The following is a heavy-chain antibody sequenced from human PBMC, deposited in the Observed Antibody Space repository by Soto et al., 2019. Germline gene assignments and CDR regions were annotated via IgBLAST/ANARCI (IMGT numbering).Heavy chain of an antibody. J-gene: IGHJ4*02. Sequence: QVQLVQSGAEVKKRGSSVKVSCKASGGTFSTYGLSWVRQAPGQGLEWMGGIIPIFGTTTYAQKFQGRVTITADESTSTTYMELSSLRSEDTAVYYCAGEKGFGAAAEFDYWGQGTVVTVSS. CDR3: AGEKGFGAAAEFDY. D-gene: IGHD6-13*01. CDR1: GGTFSTYG. V-gene: IGHV1-69*01. CDR2: IIPIFGTT.